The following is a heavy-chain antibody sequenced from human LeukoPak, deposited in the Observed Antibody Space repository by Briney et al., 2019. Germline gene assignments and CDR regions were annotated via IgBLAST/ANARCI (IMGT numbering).Heavy chain of an antibody. J-gene: IGHJ6*02. V-gene: IGHV3-30-3*01. Sequence: GGSLRLSCAASGFTFSSYAMHWVRQAPGKGLEWVAVISYDGSNKYYADSVKGRFTISRDNSKNTLYLQMNSLRAEDTAVYYCAKEGIAAAASKYYYYGMDVWGQGTTVTVSS. CDR3: AKEGIAAAASKYYYYGMDV. CDR1: GFTFSSYA. D-gene: IGHD6-13*01. CDR2: ISYDGSNK.